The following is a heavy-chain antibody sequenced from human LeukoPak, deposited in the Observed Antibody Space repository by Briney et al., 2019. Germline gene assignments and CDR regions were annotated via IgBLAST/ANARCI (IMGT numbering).Heavy chain of an antibody. V-gene: IGHV4-34*01. D-gene: IGHD3-16*02. J-gene: IGHJ4*02. CDR1: GGSFSGYY. CDR2: INHSGST. CDR3: ARGGRYDYVWGSYRRPSSFDY. Sequence: SETLSLTCAVYGGSFSGYYWSWIRQPPGKGLEWIGEINHSGSTNYNPSLKSRVTISVDTSKNQFSLKLSSVTAADTAVYYCARGGRYDYVWGSYRRPSSFDYWGQGTLVTVSS.